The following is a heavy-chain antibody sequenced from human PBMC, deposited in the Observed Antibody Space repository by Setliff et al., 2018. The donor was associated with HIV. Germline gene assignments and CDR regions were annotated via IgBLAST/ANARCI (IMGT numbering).Heavy chain of an antibody. CDR2: IHYTGTT. D-gene: IGHD2-2*01. CDR1: GGSISTATFY. V-gene: IGHV4-61*03. J-gene: IGHJ3*01. CDR3: ARHNCGTTACYGVVV. Sequence: SETLSLTCTVSGGSISTATFYWNWIRQPPGKGLEWTGNIHYTGTTHYNPSLKSRVTMSVDTSKNHVSLKLSSVTAADTAVYYCARHNCGTTACYGVVVWGQGTMVTVSS.